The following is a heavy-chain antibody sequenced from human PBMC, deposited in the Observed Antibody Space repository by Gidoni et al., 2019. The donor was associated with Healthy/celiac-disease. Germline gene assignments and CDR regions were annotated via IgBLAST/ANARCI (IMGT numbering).Heavy chain of an antibody. CDR2: IYPGDSDT. CDR1: GYSFTSYW. Sequence: EVQLVQSGAEVKKPGESLTISCKGSGYSFTSYWIGWVRQMPGKGLEWMGIIYPGDSDTRYSPSFQGQVTISADKSISTAYLQWSSLKASDTAMYYCARHVRGSGSYLVLDYWGQGTLVTVSS. J-gene: IGHJ4*02. V-gene: IGHV5-51*01. CDR3: ARHVRGSGSYLVLDY. D-gene: IGHD3-10*01.